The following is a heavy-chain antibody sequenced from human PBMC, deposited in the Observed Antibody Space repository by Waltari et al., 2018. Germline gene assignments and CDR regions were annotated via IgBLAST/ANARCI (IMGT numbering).Heavy chain of an antibody. CDR2: RRYDGINP. CDR1: GFTLSSYS. D-gene: IGHD1-26*01. CDR3: ARDKWELNY. V-gene: IGHV3-33*01. J-gene: IGHJ4*02. Sequence: QVQLVESGGGVVQPGRSLRLSCAASGFTLSSYSMHWVRQAPGKGLEWVAVRRYDGINPQYADSVKGRFTISRDNSKNTLYLQLNSLRAEDTAVYYCARDKWELNYWGQGTLVTVSS.